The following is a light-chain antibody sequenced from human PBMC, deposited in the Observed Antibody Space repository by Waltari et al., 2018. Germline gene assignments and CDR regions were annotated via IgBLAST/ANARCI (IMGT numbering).Light chain of an antibody. V-gene: IGLV2-14*01. CDR3: SSYTSSSTVV. J-gene: IGLJ2*01. CDR2: EVS. CDR1: SSAVGGYNY. Sequence: QSALTQPASVSGSPGQSITISCPGTSSAVGGYNYLSWYQQPPGKAPKLMIYEVSNRPSGVSNRFSGSKSGNTASLTISGLQAEDEADYYCSSYTSSSTVVFGGGTKLTVL.